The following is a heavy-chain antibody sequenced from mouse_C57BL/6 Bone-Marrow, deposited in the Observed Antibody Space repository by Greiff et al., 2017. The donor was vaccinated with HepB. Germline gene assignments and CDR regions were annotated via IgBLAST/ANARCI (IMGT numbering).Heavy chain of an antibody. J-gene: IGHJ3*01. D-gene: IGHD2-4*01. CDR1: GFTFSDYG. CDR2: ISSGSSTI. V-gene: IGHV5-17*01. CDR3: ARPDYDYGGFAY. Sequence: EVKLMESGGGLVKPGGSLKLSCAASGFTFSDYGMHWVRQAPEKGLEWVAYISSGSSTIYYADTVKGRFTISRDNAKNTLFLQMTSLRSEDTAMYYCARPDYDYGGFAYWGQGTLVTVSA.